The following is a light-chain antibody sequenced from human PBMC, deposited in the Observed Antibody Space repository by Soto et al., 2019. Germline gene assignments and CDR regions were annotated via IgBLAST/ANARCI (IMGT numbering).Light chain of an antibody. Sequence: EIVLTQSPATLSLSPGERATLSCRASQSVSSYLAWYQQKPGQAPRLLIYDASSRATGIPARFSGSGSGTDFTITISSLEPEDFAVYYCQQRSNRLTFGQGTRLEIK. J-gene: IGKJ5*01. CDR1: QSVSSY. CDR2: DAS. V-gene: IGKV3-11*01. CDR3: QQRSNRLT.